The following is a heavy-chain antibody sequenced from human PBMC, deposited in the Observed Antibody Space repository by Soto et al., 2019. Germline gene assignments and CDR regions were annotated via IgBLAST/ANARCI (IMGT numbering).Heavy chain of an antibody. Sequence: ASVKVSCKASGYTFTGYYMHWVRQAPGQGLEWMGWINPNSGGTNYAQKFQGRVTMTRDTSISTAYMELSRLRSDDTAVYYCARDEVSDYGMDVWGQGTTVTVSS. J-gene: IGHJ6*02. CDR1: GYTFTGYY. CDR2: INPNSGGT. CDR3: ARDEVSDYGMDV. V-gene: IGHV1-2*02. D-gene: IGHD3-10*01.